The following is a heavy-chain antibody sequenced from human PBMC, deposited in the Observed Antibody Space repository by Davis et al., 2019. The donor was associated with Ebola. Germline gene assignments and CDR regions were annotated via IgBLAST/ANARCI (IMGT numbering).Heavy chain of an antibody. Sequence: AASVKVSCKASEYTFTDYYIHWVRQAPGQGLEWMGIINASGGSTSYAQKLQGRVTMTTDTSTSTVYMELSSLRSEDTAVYYCARERIVVTILANEDYYYYGMDVWGKGTTVTVSS. D-gene: IGHD2-15*01. CDR2: INASGGST. V-gene: IGHV1-46*04. CDR3: ARERIVVTILANEDYYYYGMDV. CDR1: EYTFTDYY. J-gene: IGHJ6*04.